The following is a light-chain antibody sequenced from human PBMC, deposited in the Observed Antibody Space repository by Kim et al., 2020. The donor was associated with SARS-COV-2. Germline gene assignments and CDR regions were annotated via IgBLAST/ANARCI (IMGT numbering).Light chain of an antibody. J-gene: IGKJ4*01. CDR1: QSVLYSSNNKNY. Sequence: DIVMTQSPESLTVSLGERATINCKSSQSVLYSSNNKNYLAWYQQKPGQSPKLLISWASTRQSGVPDRISGSGSGTDFTLTISSLQADDVAVYYCQQYYRTPLTFGGGTKVDIK. CDR3: QQYYRTPLT. CDR2: WAS. V-gene: IGKV4-1*01.